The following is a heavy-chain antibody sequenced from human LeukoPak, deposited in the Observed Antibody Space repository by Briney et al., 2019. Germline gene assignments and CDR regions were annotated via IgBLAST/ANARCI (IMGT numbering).Heavy chain of an antibody. Sequence: PAASVKASCKASGYTFTGYYMHGVRQAPGQGLEWMGRINPNSGGTNYEQKFQGRVTMTRDTSISTAYMELSRLRSDDTAVYYCAREGIVGATNLDYWGQGTLVTVSS. J-gene: IGHJ4*02. CDR3: AREGIVGATNLDY. CDR2: INPNSGGT. V-gene: IGHV1-2*06. CDR1: GYTFTGYY. D-gene: IGHD1-26*01.